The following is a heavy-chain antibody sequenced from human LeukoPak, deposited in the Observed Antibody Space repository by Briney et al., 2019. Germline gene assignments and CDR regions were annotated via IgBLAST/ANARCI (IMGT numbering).Heavy chain of an antibody. CDR3: ARDRSTTVTPTYFDY. D-gene: IGHD4-17*01. Sequence: GGSLRLSCAASGFTFSSYGMHWVRQAPGKGLEWVAVISYDGSNKYYADSVKGRFSISRDNSKNTLYLQMNSLRAEDTAVYYCARDRSTTVTPTYFDYWGQGTRVTVSS. J-gene: IGHJ4*02. CDR1: GFTFSSYG. CDR2: ISYDGSNK. V-gene: IGHV3-30*03.